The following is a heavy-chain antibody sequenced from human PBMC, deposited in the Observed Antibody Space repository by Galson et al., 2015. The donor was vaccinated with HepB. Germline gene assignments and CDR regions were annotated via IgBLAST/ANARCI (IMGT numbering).Heavy chain of an antibody. CDR1: GGTFSSYT. CDR3: ARENAGEYGLFGPIAAAGIPYFDY. V-gene: IGHV1-69*02. D-gene: IGHD6-13*01. CDR2: IIPILGIA. J-gene: IGHJ4*02. Sequence: VKVSCKASGGTFSSYTISWVRQAPGQGLEWMGRIIPILGIANYAQKFQGRVTITADKSTSTAYMELSSLRSEDTAVYYCARENAGEYGLFGPIAAAGIPYFDYWGQGTLVTVSS.